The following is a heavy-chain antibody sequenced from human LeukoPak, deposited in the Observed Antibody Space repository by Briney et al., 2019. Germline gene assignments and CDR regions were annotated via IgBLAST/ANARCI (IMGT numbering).Heavy chain of an antibody. J-gene: IGHJ4*02. CDR1: GYTFTNYY. CDR2: IHPSSDGT. Sequence: ASVKVSCKASGYTFTNYYIHWVRQAPGQGLEWMGWIHPSSDGTIYAQKFQGRVTMTRDTSINTAYMEMSRLRSDVRAVYYWARGGGTVFGVINDWGQGTLVTVSS. V-gene: IGHV1-2*02. CDR3: ARGGGTVFGVIND. D-gene: IGHD3-3*01.